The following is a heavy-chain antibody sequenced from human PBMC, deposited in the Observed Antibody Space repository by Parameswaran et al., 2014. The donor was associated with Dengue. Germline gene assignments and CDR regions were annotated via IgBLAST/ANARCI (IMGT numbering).Heavy chain of an antibody. V-gene: IGHV1-2*06. Sequence: WVRQAPGQGPEWMGRINPTTGVTNYAQKFLGRVTVTRGTSISTAYMDLSSLRSDDTAEYYCARGNVVVLSGGIGWFDPWAREPRSPSPQ. CDR3: ARGNVVVLSGGIGWFDP. CDR2: INPTTGVT. D-gene: IGHD2-2*01. J-gene: IGHJ5*02.